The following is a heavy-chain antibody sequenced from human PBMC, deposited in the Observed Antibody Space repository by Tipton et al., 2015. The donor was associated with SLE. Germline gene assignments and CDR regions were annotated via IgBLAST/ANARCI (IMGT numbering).Heavy chain of an antibody. V-gene: IGHV4-59*01. Sequence: TLSLTCTVSGGSISSYYWSWIRQPPGKGLEWIGYIYYSGSTNYNPSLKSRVTISVDTSKNQFSLKLSSVTAADTAVYYCARGGTGDGTNPFDPWGQGTLVTVSS. CDR3: ARGGTGDGTNPFDP. CDR1: GGSISSYY. J-gene: IGHJ5*02. D-gene: IGHD2-8*01. CDR2: IYYSGST.